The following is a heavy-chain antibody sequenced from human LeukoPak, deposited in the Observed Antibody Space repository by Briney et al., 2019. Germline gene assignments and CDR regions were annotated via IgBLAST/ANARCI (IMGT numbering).Heavy chain of an antibody. CDR1: GSTVSSNY. D-gene: IGHD3-22*01. J-gene: IGHJ4*02. CDR2: IYSGGST. V-gene: IGHV3-66*01. CDR3: AREDSSGYFSSY. Sequence: GGSLRLSCAASGSTVSSNYMSWVRQAPGKGLEWVSVIYSGGSTYYADSVKGRFTISRDNSKNTLYLQMNSLRAEDTAVYYCAREDSSGYFSSYWGQGTLVTVSS.